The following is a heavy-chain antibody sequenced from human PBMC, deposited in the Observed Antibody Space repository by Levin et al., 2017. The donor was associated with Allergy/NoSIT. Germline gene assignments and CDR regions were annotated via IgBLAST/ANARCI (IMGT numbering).Heavy chain of an antibody. CDR3: ARRGVEGYCSGGSCYPDY. D-gene: IGHD2-15*01. J-gene: IGHJ4*02. V-gene: IGHV4-39*07. Sequence: SQTISLTCTVSGDSISSSSYYWGWIRQPPGKGLEWIGSIYYTGSTYYNPSLQSRVTISVDTSKNQFSLKLNSVTAADTAVYYCARRGVEGYCSGGSCYPDYWGQGTLVTVSS. CDR2: IYYTGST. CDR1: GDSISSSSYY.